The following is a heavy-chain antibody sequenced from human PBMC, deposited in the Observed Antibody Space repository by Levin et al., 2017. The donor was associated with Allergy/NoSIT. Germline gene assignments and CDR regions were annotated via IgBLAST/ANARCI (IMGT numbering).Heavy chain of an antibody. J-gene: IGHJ5*02. CDR2: IYYSGST. Sequence: PSETLSLTCTVSGGSINNYYWNWIRQPPGKGLEWIGYIYYSGSTNYNPSLKSRVTISVDMSKNHFSLKLSSVTAADTAVYYCARDLTPWYSSHCFDPWGQGTLVTVSS. CDR1: GGSINNYY. V-gene: IGHV4-59*01. CDR3: ARDLTPWYSSHCFDP. D-gene: IGHD6-19*01.